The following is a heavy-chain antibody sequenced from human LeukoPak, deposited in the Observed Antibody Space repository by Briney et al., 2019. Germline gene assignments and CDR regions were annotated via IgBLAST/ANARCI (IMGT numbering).Heavy chain of an antibody. D-gene: IGHD2-21*01. CDR2: INHSGST. CDR3: ARGRRMWGSYYYYGMDV. V-gene: IGHV4-34*01. Sequence: SETLSLACAVSGGSINNFYWSWIRQPPGKGLEWIGEINHSGSTNYNPSLKSRVTISVDTSKNQFSLKLSSVTAADTAVYYCARGRRMWGSYYYYGMDVWGQGTTVTVSS. CDR1: GGSINNFY. J-gene: IGHJ6*02.